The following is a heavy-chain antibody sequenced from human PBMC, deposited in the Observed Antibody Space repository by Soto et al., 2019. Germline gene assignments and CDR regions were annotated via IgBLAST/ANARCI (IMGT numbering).Heavy chain of an antibody. CDR3: ARGVGAHGGSSIYFDY. J-gene: IGHJ4*02. D-gene: IGHD2-15*01. CDR1: GFTVSSNY. Sequence: PGGSLRLSCAASGFTVSSNYMSWVRQAPGKGLEWVSVIYSGGSTYYADSVKGRFTISRDNSKNTLYLQMNSLRAEDTAVYYCARGVGAHGGSSIYFDYWGQGTLVTVSS. V-gene: IGHV3-53*01. CDR2: IYSGGST.